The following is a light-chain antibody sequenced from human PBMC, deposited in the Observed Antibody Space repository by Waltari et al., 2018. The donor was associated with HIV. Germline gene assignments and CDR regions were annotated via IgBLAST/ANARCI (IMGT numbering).Light chain of an antibody. CDR3: QSYDSSLSGWV. J-gene: IGLJ3*02. Sequence: QSVLTQPPSVSGGPGQRVTISCTGSSSNIGSGYDVHWYQQFPGTAPKVLIYANPNRPSGVPDRCSGSKSGYSASLVITGLQAEDDADYYCQSYDSSLSGWVFGGGTKLTVL. CDR2: ANP. V-gene: IGLV1-40*01. CDR1: SSNIGSGYD.